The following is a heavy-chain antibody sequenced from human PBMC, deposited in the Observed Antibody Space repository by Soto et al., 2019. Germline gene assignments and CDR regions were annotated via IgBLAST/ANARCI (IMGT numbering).Heavy chain of an antibody. V-gene: IGHV5-51*01. J-gene: IGHJ3*01. CDR2: IYPGDSDT. CDR3: ARLPGVRGVFDGFNV. D-gene: IGHD3-10*01. Sequence: GESLKISCKSSGYSFAGYWIGWVRQMPGKGLDWMGVIYPGDSDTRYRPSFHGQVTISADKSISTAYLQWSSLKASDTAMYFCARLPGVRGVFDGFNVWGQGTMVTVSS. CDR1: GYSFAGYW.